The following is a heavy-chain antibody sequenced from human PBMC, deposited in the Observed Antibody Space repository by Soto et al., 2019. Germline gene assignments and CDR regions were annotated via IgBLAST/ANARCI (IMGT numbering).Heavy chain of an antibody. CDR1: GGSLSSGGYY. J-gene: IGHJ6*02. Sequence: SETLSLPCTVSGGSLSSGGYYWSWIRQHPGKGLEWIGYIYYSGSTYYNPSLKSRVTISVDTSKNQFSLKLSSVTAADTAVYYCARVSGWGDAYYYYGMDVWGQGTTVTVSS. CDR2: IYYSGST. D-gene: IGHD6-19*01. V-gene: IGHV4-31*03. CDR3: ARVSGWGDAYYYYGMDV.